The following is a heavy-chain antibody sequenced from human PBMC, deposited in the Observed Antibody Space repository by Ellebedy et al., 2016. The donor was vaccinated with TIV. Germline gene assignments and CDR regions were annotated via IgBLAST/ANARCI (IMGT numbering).Heavy chain of an antibody. Sequence: GGSLRLSCAASGFTFSSDAMHWVRQAPGKGLEWLALISYDGSIKYYADSVNGRFAISRDNPKNTLYLQMNSLRPEDTAGYYCARLWFYYGSGSLLGGDYWGQGALVTVSS. J-gene: IGHJ4*02. CDR1: GFTFSSDA. D-gene: IGHD3-10*01. CDR3: ARLWFYYGSGSLLGGDY. CDR2: ISYDGSIK. V-gene: IGHV3-30*01.